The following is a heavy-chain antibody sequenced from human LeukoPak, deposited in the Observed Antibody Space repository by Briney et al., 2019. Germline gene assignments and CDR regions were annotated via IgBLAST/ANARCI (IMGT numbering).Heavy chain of an antibody. Sequence: GGSLRLPCAASGFTFSSYSMNWVRQAPGKGLEWVSSISSSSYIYYADSVKGRFTISRDNAKNSLYLQMNSLRAEDTAVYYCARESLEYSSSLGFDYWGQGTLVTVSS. CDR2: ISSSSYI. CDR1: GFTFSSYS. CDR3: ARESLEYSSSLGFDY. D-gene: IGHD6-6*01. V-gene: IGHV3-21*01. J-gene: IGHJ4*02.